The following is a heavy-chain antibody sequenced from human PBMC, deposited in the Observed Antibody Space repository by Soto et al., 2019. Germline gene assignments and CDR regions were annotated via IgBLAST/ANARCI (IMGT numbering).Heavy chain of an antibody. Sequence: QVHLVQSGAEVRKPGSSVKVSCKTSGGTFSTYTIYWVRQAPGQGLEWMGRIIHLFGTTKYAQNFQDRVTMTAEESTSTTYMELSSLRAEDTAVYYCARRLDDRADEGFDVWGEGTAVTVSA. V-gene: IGHV1-69*18. J-gene: IGHJ3*01. D-gene: IGHD3-16*01. CDR3: ARRLDDRADEGFDV. CDR1: GGTFSTYT. CDR2: IIHLFGTT.